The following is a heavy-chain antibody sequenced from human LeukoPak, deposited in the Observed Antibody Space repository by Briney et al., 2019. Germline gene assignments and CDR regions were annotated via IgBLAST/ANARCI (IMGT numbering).Heavy chain of an antibody. D-gene: IGHD3-3*01. V-gene: IGHV1-46*01. CDR3: AAGGRGYYDFSP. J-gene: IGHJ5*02. CDR1: GYTFTSYY. CDR2: INPSGGST. Sequence: ASVKVSCKASGYTFTSYYMHWVRQAPGQGLEWMGIINPSGGSTSYAQKFQGRVTMTRDTSTSTAYMELSSLRSEDTAVYYCAAGGRGYYDFSPWGQGTLVTVSS.